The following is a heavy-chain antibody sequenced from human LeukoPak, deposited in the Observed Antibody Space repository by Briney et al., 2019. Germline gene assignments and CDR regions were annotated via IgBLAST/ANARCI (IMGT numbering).Heavy chain of an antibody. D-gene: IGHD6-13*01. CDR1: GFTFSSYA. J-gene: IGHJ4*02. Sequence: GGSLRLSCAASGFTFSSYAMHWVRQAPGKGLEWVAVISYDGSNKYYADSVKGRSTISRDNSKNTLYLQMNSLRAEDTAVYYCARVPVAAVHYFDYWGQGTLVTVSS. CDR2: ISYDGSNK. V-gene: IGHV3-30-3*01. CDR3: ARVPVAAVHYFDY.